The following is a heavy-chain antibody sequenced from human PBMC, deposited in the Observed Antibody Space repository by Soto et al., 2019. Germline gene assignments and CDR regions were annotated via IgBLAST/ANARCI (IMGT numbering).Heavy chain of an antibody. D-gene: IGHD1-26*01. CDR3: ARDRAPRGWAYLDL. V-gene: IGHV1-69*01. CDR2: IIPIFGTP. Sequence: QVQLVQSGAEVKKPGSSVKISCKAFGGSFSDYAISWVRQAPGQGLEWMGGIIPIFGTPNYAQKFQDRVTFTAHESTKTAYMELSRLTSEDSAVYYCARDRAPRGWAYLDLWGQGTQVTVSS. CDR1: GGSFSDYA. J-gene: IGHJ4*02.